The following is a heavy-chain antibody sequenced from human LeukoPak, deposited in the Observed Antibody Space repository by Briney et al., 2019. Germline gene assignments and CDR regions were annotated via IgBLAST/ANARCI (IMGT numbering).Heavy chain of an antibody. J-gene: IGHJ3*02. CDR3: ARGHRYNWNNGFDI. CDR1: GGSISSSSYY. V-gene: IGHV4-39*07. CDR2: IYYSGST. D-gene: IGHD1/OR15-1a*01. Sequence: SETLSLTCTVSGGSISSSSYYWGWIRQPPGKGLEWIGSIYYSGSTYYNPSLKSRVTMSVDTSKNQFSLKLSSVTAADTAVYYCARGHRYNWNNGFDIWGQGTMVTVSS.